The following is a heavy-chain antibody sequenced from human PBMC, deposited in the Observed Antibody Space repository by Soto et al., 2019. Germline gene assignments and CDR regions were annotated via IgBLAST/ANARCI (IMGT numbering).Heavy chain of an antibody. CDR1: GGSISSYY. D-gene: IGHD2-2*01. CDR3: ARGDLDCRSTRCPVYDMDV. Sequence: SETLSLTCTVSGGSISSYYWSWIRQPPGKGLEWIGYIYYSGSTNYNPSLKSRVTISVDTSKNQFSLKLSSVTAADTAVYYCARGDLDCRSTRCPVYDMDVWGKGTTVTVSS. J-gene: IGHJ6*03. V-gene: IGHV4-59*01. CDR2: IYYSGST.